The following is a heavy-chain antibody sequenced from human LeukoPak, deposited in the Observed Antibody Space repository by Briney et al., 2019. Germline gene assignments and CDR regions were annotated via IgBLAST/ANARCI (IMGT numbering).Heavy chain of an antibody. V-gene: IGHV4-34*01. CDR2: INHSGST. J-gene: IGHJ4*02. CDR3: ARGGPNLAIVVVVAATFFDY. D-gene: IGHD2-15*01. Sequence: GSLRLSCAVYGGSFSGYYWSWIRQPPGKGLEWIGEINHSGSTNYNPSLKSRVTISVDTSKNQFSLKLSSVTAADTAVYYCARGGPNLAIVVVVAATFFDYWGQGTLVTVSS. CDR1: GGSFSGYY.